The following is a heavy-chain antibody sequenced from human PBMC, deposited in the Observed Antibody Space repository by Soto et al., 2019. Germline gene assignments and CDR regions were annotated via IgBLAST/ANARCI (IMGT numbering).Heavy chain of an antibody. CDR3: ARIVATINQGEYYYGMDV. Sequence: PSETLSLTCSVSGASIAGSSYWSWIRQPAGKGLEWIGRFSLSGTTNYSPSLRSRVTMSADVSKNQFSLKLSSVTAADTAVYYCARIVATINQGEYYYGMDVWGQGTTVTVSS. D-gene: IGHD5-12*01. CDR1: GASIAGSSY. J-gene: IGHJ6*02. CDR2: FSLSGTT. V-gene: IGHV4-4*07.